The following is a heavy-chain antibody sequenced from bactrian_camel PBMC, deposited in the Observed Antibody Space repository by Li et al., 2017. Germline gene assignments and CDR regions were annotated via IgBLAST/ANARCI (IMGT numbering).Heavy chain of an antibody. CDR3: ATAQGYIDPWFPRANYNY. J-gene: IGHJ4*01. D-gene: IGHD5*01. CDR1: GGTYSHYC. Sequence: HVQLVESGGGSVQAGGSLRLSCAASGGTYSHYCMGWVRQAAGKEREVVATQGYDGRTTYRGSVKGRFAISRDNGKNTLYLEMNNLKPEDTAMYYCATAQGYIDPWFPRANYNYWGQGTQVTVS. CDR2: QGYDGRT. V-gene: IGHV3S57*01.